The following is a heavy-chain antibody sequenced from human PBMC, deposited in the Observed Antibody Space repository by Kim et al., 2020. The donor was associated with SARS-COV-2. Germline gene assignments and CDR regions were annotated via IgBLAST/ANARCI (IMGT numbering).Heavy chain of an antibody. V-gene: IGHV7-4-1*02. CDR3: ARVIWGSYRYTDS. CDR2: INTDTGKP. J-gene: IGHJ4*02. D-gene: IGHD3-16*02. CDR1: GYTFTNYA. Sequence: ASVKVSCKASGYTFTNYAISWVRQAPGQGLEWMGWINTDTGKPTYAQAFTGRFVFSVDTSVSTTYLQISSLKAEDTALYYCARVIWGSYRYTDSWGQGTLVTVSS.